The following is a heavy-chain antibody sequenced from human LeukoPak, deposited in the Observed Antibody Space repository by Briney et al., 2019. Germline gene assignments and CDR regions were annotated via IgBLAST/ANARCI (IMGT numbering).Heavy chain of an antibody. D-gene: IGHD3-9*01. J-gene: IGHJ6*03. CDR3: ARDAYYDILTGYYMGRYYYYMDV. V-gene: IGHV3-21*01. Sequence: GSLRLSCAASGFTFSSYSMNWVRQAPGKGLEWVSSISSSSSYIYYADSVKGRFTISRDNAKNSLYLQMNSLRAEDTAVYYCARDAYYDILTGYYMGRYYYYMDVWGKGTTVTISS. CDR1: GFTFSSYS. CDR2: ISSSSSYI.